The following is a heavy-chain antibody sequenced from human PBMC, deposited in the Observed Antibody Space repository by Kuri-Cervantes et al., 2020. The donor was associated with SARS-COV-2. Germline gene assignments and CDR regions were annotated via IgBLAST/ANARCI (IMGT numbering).Heavy chain of an antibody. CDR2: TYYSVST. CDR1: GGSISSYY. J-gene: IGHJ5*02. Sequence: LRLSCTVSGGSISSYYWSWIRQPPGKGLEWMGYTYYSVSTNYNPSLKSRVTISVDTSKNQFSLKLSSVTAEDTALYYCASYSRWFDPWGQGTLVTVSS. D-gene: IGHD2-15*01. CDR3: ASYSRWFDP. V-gene: IGHV4-59*12.